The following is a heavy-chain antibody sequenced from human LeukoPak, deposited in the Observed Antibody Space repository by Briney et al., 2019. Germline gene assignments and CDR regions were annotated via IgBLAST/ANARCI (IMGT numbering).Heavy chain of an antibody. CDR3: ARVSWYYDSSGYSYDAFDI. Sequence: ASVKASCKTSGGTFSSYAISWVRQATGQGLEWMGWMNPNSGNTGYAQKFQGRVTITRNTSISTAYMELSSLRSEDTAVYYCARVSWYYDSSGYSYDAFDIWGQGTMVTVSS. D-gene: IGHD3-22*01. V-gene: IGHV1-8*02. J-gene: IGHJ3*02. CDR2: MNPNSGNT. CDR1: GGTFSSYA.